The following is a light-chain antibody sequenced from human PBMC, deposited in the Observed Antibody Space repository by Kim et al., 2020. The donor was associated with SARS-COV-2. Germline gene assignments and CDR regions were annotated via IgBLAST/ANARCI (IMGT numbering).Light chain of an antibody. Sequence: PGKTATITCGGNNIGTKTVQWYQQKPGQAPVLVIQYDRTRPSGIPERFSGSKSGNTATLTISRVAAGDEADYYCQVWDIITYHPVFGGGTQLTVL. CDR1: NIGTKT. CDR3: QVWDIITYHPV. V-gene: IGLV3-21*04. CDR2: YDR. J-gene: IGLJ2*01.